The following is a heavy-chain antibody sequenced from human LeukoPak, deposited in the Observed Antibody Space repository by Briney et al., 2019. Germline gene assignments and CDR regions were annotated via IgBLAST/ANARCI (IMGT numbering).Heavy chain of an antibody. J-gene: IGHJ4*02. V-gene: IGHV3-48*01. Sequence: GGSLRLSCAASGFTFSSYSMNWVRQAPGKGLEWVSYISSSSSTIYYADSVKGRFTISRDNAKNSLYLQMNSLRAEDTAVYYCAKPEYYYGSGSYYNFDYWGQGTLVTVSS. D-gene: IGHD3-10*01. CDR3: AKPEYYYGSGSYYNFDY. CDR1: GFTFSSYS. CDR2: ISSSSSTI.